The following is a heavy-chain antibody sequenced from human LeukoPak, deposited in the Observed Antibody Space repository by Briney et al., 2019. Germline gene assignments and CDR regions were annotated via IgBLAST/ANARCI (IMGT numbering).Heavy chain of an antibody. CDR3: ASDVPAAVGAYFDY. J-gene: IGHJ4*02. V-gene: IGHV4-39*07. CDR2: IYYSGST. CDR1: GGSISSSSYY. D-gene: IGHD2-2*01. Sequence: SETLSLTCTVSGGSISSSSYYWGWIRQPPGKGLEWIGSIYYSGSTYYNPSLKSRVTISVDTSKNQFSLKLSSVTAADTAVYYCASDVPAAVGAYFDYWGQGTLVTVSS.